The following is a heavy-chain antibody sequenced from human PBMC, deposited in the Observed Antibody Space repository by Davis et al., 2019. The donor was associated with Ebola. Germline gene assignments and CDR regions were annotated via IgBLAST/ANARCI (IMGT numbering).Heavy chain of an antibody. CDR2: VYNTGSP. J-gene: IGHJ6*03. CDR1: GASISGYS. V-gene: IGHV4-59*01. Sequence: PLETLSLTCTVSGASISGYSWNWIRQSPVKGMEFIGFVYNTGSPSYNPSLRGRVTISVDRSRSHFSLSLRSMSAADTAIYYCARGVENFYYYMDVWGKGTTVTVSS. CDR3: ARGVENFYYYMDV.